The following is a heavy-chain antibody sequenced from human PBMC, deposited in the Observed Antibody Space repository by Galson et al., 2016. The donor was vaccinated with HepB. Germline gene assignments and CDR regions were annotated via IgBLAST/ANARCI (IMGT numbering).Heavy chain of an antibody. J-gene: IGHJ4*02. Sequence: SLRLSCAASGFTFNAHWMHWVRQAPGKGLEWVANIRGDGIVSYYAESVRGRFTISRDNVKNSLYLQMNGLRVDETAVYFCSREMTGSYLDWGQGTLVTVSS. D-gene: IGHD3-16*02. CDR2: IRGDGIVS. CDR1: GFTFNAHW. V-gene: IGHV3-7*01. CDR3: SREMTGSYLD.